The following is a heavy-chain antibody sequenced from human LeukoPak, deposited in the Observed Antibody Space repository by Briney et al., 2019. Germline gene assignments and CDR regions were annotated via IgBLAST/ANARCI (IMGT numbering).Heavy chain of an antibody. V-gene: IGHV3-23*01. D-gene: IGHD6-13*01. J-gene: IGHJ6*02. Sequence: PGGSLRLSCAASGFTFSSYAMSWVRQAPGKGLEWVSAISGSGGSTYYADSVKGRFTISRDNSKNTLYLQMNSLRAEDTAVYYCAKPLPAAGKQRQVYYYYYGMDVWGQGTTVTVSS. CDR3: AKPLPAAGKQRQVYYYYYGMDV. CDR1: GFTFSSYA. CDR2: ISGSGGST.